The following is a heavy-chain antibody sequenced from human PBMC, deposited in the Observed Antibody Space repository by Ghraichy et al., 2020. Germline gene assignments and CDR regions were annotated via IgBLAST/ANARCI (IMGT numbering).Heavy chain of an antibody. V-gene: IGHV3-9*01. CDR3: AKGIEQWLVIYYFDY. CDR2: ISWNSGSI. J-gene: IGHJ4*02. Sequence: LSLTCAASGFTFDDYAMHWVRQAPGKGLEWVSGISWNSGSIGYADSVKGRFTISRDNAKNSLYLQMNSLRAEDTALYYCAKGIEQWLVIYYFDYWGQGTLVTVSS. D-gene: IGHD6-19*01. CDR1: GFTFDDYA.